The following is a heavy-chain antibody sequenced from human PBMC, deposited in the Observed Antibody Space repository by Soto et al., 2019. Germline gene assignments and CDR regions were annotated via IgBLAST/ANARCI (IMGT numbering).Heavy chain of an antibody. CDR3: ARDDGLVLAPYYGMDV. V-gene: IGHV3-48*03. CDR1: GFTFSSYE. Sequence: EVQLVESGGGLVQPGGSLRLSCAASGFTFSSYEMNWVRQAPGKGLEWVSYISSSGSTIFYADSVKGRFTISRDNAKNSLYLQMNSLRAEDTAVYYCARDDGLVLAPYYGMDVWGQGTTVTVSS. J-gene: IGHJ6*02. D-gene: IGHD3-10*01. CDR2: ISSSGSTI.